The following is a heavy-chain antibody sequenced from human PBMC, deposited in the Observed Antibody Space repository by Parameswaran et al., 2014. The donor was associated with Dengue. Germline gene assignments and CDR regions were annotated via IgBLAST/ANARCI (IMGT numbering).Heavy chain of an antibody. CDR1: GGTFSSYA. Sequence: PGASVKVSCKASGGTFSSYAISWVRQAPGQGLEWMGGIIPIFGTANYAQKFQGRVTITADESTSTAYMELSSLRSEDTAVYYCARAGTYYYGSGSRPPYGMDVWGQGTTVTVSS. J-gene: IGHJ6*02. V-gene: IGHV1-69*13. CDR2: IIPIFGTA. CDR3: ARAGTYYYGSGSRPPYGMDV. D-gene: IGHD3-10*01.